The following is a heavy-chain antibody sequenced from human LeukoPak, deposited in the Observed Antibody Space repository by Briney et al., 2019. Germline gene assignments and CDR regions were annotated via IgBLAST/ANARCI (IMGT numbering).Heavy chain of an antibody. CDR2: ISGSGGTT. Sequence: GGSLRLSCAASGFTFSRYAMSWVRQAPGKGLEWVSGISGSGGTTYSADSVKGRFTISRDNSKNTLYLQMNSLRAEDTAVYYCAKGSCSSFTCYTRFDPWGQGTPVTVSS. V-gene: IGHV3-23*01. D-gene: IGHD2-2*02. CDR1: GFTFSRYA. J-gene: IGHJ5*02. CDR3: AKGSCSSFTCYTRFDP.